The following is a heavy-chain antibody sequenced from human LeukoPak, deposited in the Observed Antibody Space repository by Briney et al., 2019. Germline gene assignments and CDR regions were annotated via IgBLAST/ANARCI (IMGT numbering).Heavy chain of an antibody. D-gene: IGHD3-22*01. CDR1: GFTFSKYG. CDR2: RPDDGRAH. V-gene: IGHV3-30*02. CDR3: VKDRDPYSSGTWDS. Sequence: GGSLRLSCIASGFTFSKYGMHWVRQAPGRGLEWVAVRPDDGRAHHYVDSVRGRFTISRDNSRNTLSLQMNSLRPEDTAMYFCVKDRDPYSSGTWDSWGQGTLVIPSS. J-gene: IGHJ1*01.